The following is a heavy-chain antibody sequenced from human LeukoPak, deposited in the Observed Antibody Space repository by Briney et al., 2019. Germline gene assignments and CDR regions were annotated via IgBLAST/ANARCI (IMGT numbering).Heavy chain of an antibody. J-gene: IGHJ2*01. CDR1: GFTFSSYA. V-gene: IGHV3-30*04. CDR2: ISYDGSNK. CDR3: ARDRSRYSSSWYVGYFDL. Sequence: TGGSLRLSCAASGFTFSSYAMHWVRQAPGKGLEWVAVISYDGSNKYYADSVKGRFTISRDNSKNTLYLQMNSLRAEDAAVYYCARDRSRYSSSWYVGYFDLWGRGTLDTVSS. D-gene: IGHD6-13*01.